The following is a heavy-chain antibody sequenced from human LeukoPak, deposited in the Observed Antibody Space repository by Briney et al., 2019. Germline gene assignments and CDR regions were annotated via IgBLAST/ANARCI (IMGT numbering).Heavy chain of an antibody. CDR3: ARSSYYYDSSGYFGYFDY. V-gene: IGHV1-8*03. D-gene: IGHD3-22*01. J-gene: IGHJ4*02. CDR1: GYTFTSYD. CDR2: MNPNSGNT. Sequence: ASVKVSCKASGYTFTSYDINWVRQAPGQGLEWMGWMNPNSGNTGYAQKLQGRVTITRNTSITTAYMELSSLRSEDTAVYYCARSSYYYDSSGYFGYFDYWGQGTLVTVSS.